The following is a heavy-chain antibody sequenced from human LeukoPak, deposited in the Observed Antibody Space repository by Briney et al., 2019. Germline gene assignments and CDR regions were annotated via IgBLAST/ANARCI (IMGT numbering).Heavy chain of an antibody. CDR1: GFTFSGAA. J-gene: IGHJ5*02. Sequence: GGSLRLSCTASGFTFSGAAMHWVRQASGKGPEWVGHIRSKPNNYATAYAASVKGRFTISRDDSRNTAYLQMNSLKIEDTAVYYCTRPLGAAAGTYFDPWGQGTLVTVSS. CDR3: TRPLGAAAGTYFDP. V-gene: IGHV3-73*01. CDR2: IRSKPNNYAT. D-gene: IGHD6-13*01.